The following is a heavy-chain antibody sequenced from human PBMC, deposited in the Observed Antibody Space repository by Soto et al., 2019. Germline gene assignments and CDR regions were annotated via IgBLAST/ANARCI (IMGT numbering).Heavy chain of an antibody. V-gene: IGHV1-69*01. Sequence: QVQLVQSGAEMKKPGSSVKVSCKVSGDSFSSYAISWVRQAPGEGLEWVGGIIPIFETANYAQNFQGRVTITAVESTTTAYLEVTRLRPQDTAVFYCAASDSSSWQHDYWGQGFLITVSS. D-gene: IGHD6-13*01. CDR2: IIPIFETA. CDR3: AASDSSSWQHDY. J-gene: IGHJ4*02. CDR1: GDSFSSYA.